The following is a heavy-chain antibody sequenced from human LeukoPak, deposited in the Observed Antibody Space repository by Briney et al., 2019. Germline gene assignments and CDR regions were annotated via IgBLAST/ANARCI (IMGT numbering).Heavy chain of an antibody. V-gene: IGHV4-4*07. J-gene: IGHJ4*02. Sequence: SETLSLTCTVSGGSISSYYWSWIRQPAGKGLEWIGRIYISGSTNYNPSFKSRVTMSVDTSKNQFSLKLSSVTAADTAVYYCARHGRFRITMIVVPQRTSRGFDYWGQGTLVTVSS. D-gene: IGHD3-22*01. CDR2: IYISGST. CDR3: ARHGRFRITMIVVPQRTSRGFDY. CDR1: GGSISSYY.